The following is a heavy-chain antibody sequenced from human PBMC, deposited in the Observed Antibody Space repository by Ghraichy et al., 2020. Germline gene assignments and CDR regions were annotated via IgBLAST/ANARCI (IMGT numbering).Heavy chain of an antibody. D-gene: IGHD1-26*01. J-gene: IGHJ4*02. CDR2: INHSGST. Sequence: SETLSLTCAVYGGSFSGYYWSWIRQPPGKGLEWIGEINHSGSTNYNPSLKSRVTISVDTSKNQFSLKLSSVTAADTAVYYCARCGSQGRQNDYWGQGTLVTVSS. CDR3: ARCGSQGRQNDY. CDR1: GGSFSGYY. V-gene: IGHV4-34*01.